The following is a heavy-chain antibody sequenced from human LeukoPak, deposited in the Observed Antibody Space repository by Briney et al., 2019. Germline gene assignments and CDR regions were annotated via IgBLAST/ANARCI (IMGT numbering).Heavy chain of an antibody. D-gene: IGHD3-22*01. J-gene: IGHJ4*02. CDR1: GYTFTGYY. V-gene: IGHV1-2*02. CDR3: ARDYYDSSGYSVLVY. CDR2: INPNSGGT. Sequence: ASVKVSCKASGYTFTGYYMHWVRQAPGQGLEWMGWINPNSGGTNYAQKFQGRVTMTRDTSISTAYMELSRLRSDDTAVYYCARDYYDSSGYSVLVYWGQGTLVTVSS.